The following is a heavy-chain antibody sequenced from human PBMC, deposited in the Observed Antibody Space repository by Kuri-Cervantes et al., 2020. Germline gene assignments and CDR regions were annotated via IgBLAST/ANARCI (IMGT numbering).Heavy chain of an antibody. CDR2: IYYSGST. J-gene: IGHJ5*02. Sequence: SETLSLTCTVSGGSVSSGSYYWSWIRQPPGKGLEWIGYIYYSGSTNYNPSLKSRVTISVDTSKNQFSLKLSSVTAADTAVYYCARLVFSVRGRFDPWGQGTLVTVSS. CDR1: GGSVSSGSYY. D-gene: IGHD3-10*01. V-gene: IGHV4-61*01. CDR3: ARLVFSVRGRFDP.